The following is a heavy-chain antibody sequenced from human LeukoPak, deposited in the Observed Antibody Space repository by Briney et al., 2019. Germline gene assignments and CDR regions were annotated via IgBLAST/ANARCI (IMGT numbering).Heavy chain of an antibody. CDR1: GYTFTGYY. CDR2: INPNSGGT. CDR3: ARDPPLDSSGYYY. J-gene: IGHJ4*02. V-gene: IGHV1-2*02. D-gene: IGHD3-22*01. Sequence: ASVKVSCKASGYTFTGYYMHWVRQAPGQGLEWMGWINPNSGGTNYAQKFQGRVTMTRDTSISTAYMELSRLRSDDTAVYYCARDPPLDSSGYYYWGQGTLVTVSS.